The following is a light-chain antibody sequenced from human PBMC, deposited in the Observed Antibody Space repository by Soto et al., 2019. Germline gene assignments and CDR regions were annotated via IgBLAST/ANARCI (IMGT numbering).Light chain of an antibody. V-gene: IGLV3-21*02. CDR3: QVWDTVDNHVV. CDR2: DDS. J-gene: IGLJ7*01. Sequence: SYELTQPPSVSVAPGQTARLTCGGNNIASKRVHWYQQKPGQAPVLVVYDDSARPSGIPERFSGSNSGNTATLTISRVEAGDEADYYCQVWDTVDNHVVFGGGTQLTVL. CDR1: NIASKR.